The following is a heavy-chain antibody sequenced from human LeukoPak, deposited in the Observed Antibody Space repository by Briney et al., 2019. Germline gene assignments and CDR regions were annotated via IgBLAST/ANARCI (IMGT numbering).Heavy chain of an antibody. D-gene: IGHD3-10*01. CDR2: TRNKANSYTT. J-gene: IGHJ4*02. CDR3: ARRGSGNQNDDY. CDR1: GFTFSDHY. V-gene: IGHV3-72*01. Sequence: GGPLRLSCAASGFTFSDHYMDWVRQAPGKGLEWVGRTRNKANSYTTEYAASVKGRFTISRDDSKNSLYLQMNSLKTEDTAVYYCARRGSGNQNDDYWGQGTLVTVSS.